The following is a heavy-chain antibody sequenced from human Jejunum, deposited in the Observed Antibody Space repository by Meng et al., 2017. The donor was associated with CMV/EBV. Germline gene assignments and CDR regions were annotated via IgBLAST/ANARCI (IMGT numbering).Heavy chain of an antibody. CDR1: GYTLTNDG. Sequence: LGKSGGGVKKTWGSMKVSCQASGYTLTNDGSTWLRQAPGQGLEWMGWISAYNGNINYAQTLQGRVTMTTDTSTSIAYMELRSLRSDDTAVYYCARVEVGITSGDYWGQGTLVTVSS. J-gene: IGHJ4*02. D-gene: IGHD1-26*01. V-gene: IGHV1-18*01. CDR2: ISAYNGNI. CDR3: ARVEVGITSGDY.